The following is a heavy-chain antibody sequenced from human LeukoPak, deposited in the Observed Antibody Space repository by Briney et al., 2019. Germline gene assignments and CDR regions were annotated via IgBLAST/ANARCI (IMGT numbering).Heavy chain of an antibody. CDR1: GFTLSSNS. J-gene: IGHJ4*02. D-gene: IGHD6-19*01. Sequence: PGGSLRLSCAASGFTLSSNSMSWVRQAPGKGLEWVSSVSTDGDTYYTDSVKGRFTISRDTSRNTLFLQMTSLRAEDTALYYCARSRSGSVAGTSDYWGQGTLVIVSS. CDR3: ARSRSGSVAGTSDY. CDR2: VSTDGDT. V-gene: IGHV3-23*01.